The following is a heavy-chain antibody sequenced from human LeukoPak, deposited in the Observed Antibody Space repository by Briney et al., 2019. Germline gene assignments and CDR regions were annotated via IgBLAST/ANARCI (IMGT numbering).Heavy chain of an antibody. D-gene: IGHD4-17*01. V-gene: IGHV3-21*01. Sequence: GGSLRLSCAASGFTFSSDSMNWVRQAPGKVLEWVSSISSSSSYIYYADSVKGRFTIPRDNAKNSLYLQMNSLRAEDTAVYYCARDLGDYVPLVDYWGQGTLVTVSS. CDR2: ISSSSSYI. CDR1: GFTFSSDS. J-gene: IGHJ4*02. CDR3: ARDLGDYVPLVDY.